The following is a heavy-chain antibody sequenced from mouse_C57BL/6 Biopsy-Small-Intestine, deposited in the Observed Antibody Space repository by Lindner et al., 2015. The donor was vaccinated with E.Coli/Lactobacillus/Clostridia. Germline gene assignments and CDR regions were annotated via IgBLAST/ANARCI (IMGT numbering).Heavy chain of an antibody. J-gene: IGHJ3*01. CDR1: GYTFTSYW. CDR3: ARGAYGSSSAWFAY. CDR2: INPSSGYT. D-gene: IGHD1-1*01. V-gene: IGHV1-7*01. Sequence: VQLQESGTELAKPGASVKLSCKASGYTFTSYWMHWVKQRPGQGLEWIGYINPSSGYTKYNQKFKDKATLTADKSSSIAYMQLSSLTSEDSAVYFCARGAYGSSSAWFAYWGQGTLVTVSA.